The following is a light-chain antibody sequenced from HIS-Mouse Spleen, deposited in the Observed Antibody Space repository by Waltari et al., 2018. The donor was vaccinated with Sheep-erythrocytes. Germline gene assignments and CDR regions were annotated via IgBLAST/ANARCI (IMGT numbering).Light chain of an antibody. CDR1: QSLLHSNGYNY. J-gene: IGKJ2*01. Sequence: NVMTQSPLSLRVTPGERASISCRSSQSLLHSNGYNYLDWYLQKPGQSPQLLIYLGSNRASGVPDRFSGSGSGTDFTLKISRVEAEDVGVYYCMQALQTPYTFGQGTKLEIK. CDR3: MQALQTPYT. CDR2: LGS. V-gene: IGKV2-28*01.